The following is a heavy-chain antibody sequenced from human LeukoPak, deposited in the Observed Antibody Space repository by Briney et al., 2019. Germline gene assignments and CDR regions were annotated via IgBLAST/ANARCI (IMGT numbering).Heavy chain of an antibody. V-gene: IGHV4-34*01. CDR2: INHSGST. D-gene: IGHD6-13*01. Sequence: PSETLSLTCAVYGGSFSGYYWSWIRQPPGKGLDWIGEINHSGSTNYNPSLKSRVTISVDTSKNQFSLKLSSVTAADTAVYYCARVKGSSSSRDWGQGTLVTVSS. CDR1: GGSFSGYY. J-gene: IGHJ4*02. CDR3: ARVKGSSSSRD.